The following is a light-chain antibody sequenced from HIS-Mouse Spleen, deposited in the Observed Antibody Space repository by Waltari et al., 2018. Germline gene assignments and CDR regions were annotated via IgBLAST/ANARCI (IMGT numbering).Light chain of an antibody. Sequence: SYELTPPPSVSVSPGQTARITCSGDALPKQYAYWYQQKPGQAPVLVIDKDSERPSGIPERFSGSSSGTTVTLTISGVQAEDEADYYCQSADSSGTYVVFGGGTKLTVL. V-gene: IGLV3-25*03. CDR3: QSADSSGTYVV. CDR2: KDS. CDR1: ALPKQY. J-gene: IGLJ2*01.